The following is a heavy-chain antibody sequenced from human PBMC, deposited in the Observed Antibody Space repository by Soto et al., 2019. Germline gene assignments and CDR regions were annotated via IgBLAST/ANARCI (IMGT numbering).Heavy chain of an antibody. Sequence: QVQLVQSGAEVKKPGSSVTVSCKASGGTFSSYTISWVRQAPGQGLEWMGRIIPILGIANYAQKFQGRVTITADESTNTASVDRTIMSADDTAVYYWARNNGTTPDWYFDLWGRGTLVTVSS. CDR2: IIPILGIA. CDR3: ARNNGTTPDWYFDL. D-gene: IGHD2-8*01. CDR1: GGTFSSYT. J-gene: IGHJ2*01. V-gene: IGHV1-69*02.